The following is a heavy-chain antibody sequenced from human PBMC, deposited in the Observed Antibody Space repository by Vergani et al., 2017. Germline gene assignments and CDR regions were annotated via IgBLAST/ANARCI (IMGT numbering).Heavy chain of an antibody. J-gene: IGHJ4*02. CDR1: GGSFSGYY. CDR2: INHSGST. CDR3: ARVARSLYDY. D-gene: IGHD1-14*01. V-gene: IGHV4-34*01. Sequence: QVQLQQWGAGLLKPSETLSLTCAVYGGSFSGYYWSWIRQPPGKGLEWIGEINHSGSTNYNPSLKSQVTISVDTSKNQFSLKLSSVTAADTAVYYCARVARSLYDYWGQGTLVTVSS.